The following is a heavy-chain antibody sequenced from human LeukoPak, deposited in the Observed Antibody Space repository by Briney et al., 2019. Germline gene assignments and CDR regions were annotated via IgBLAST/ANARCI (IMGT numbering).Heavy chain of an antibody. V-gene: IGHV1-46*01. D-gene: IGHD6-13*01. Sequence: ASVKVSCKASGYTFTSYYMHWVRQAPGQGLEWMGIINPSGGSTSYAQKFQGRVTMTRDTSTSTVYMELSSLRSEDTAVYYCARDWDLYSSSQGNWFDPWGQGTLVTVSS. CDR2: INPSGGST. J-gene: IGHJ5*02. CDR3: ARDWDLYSSSQGNWFDP. CDR1: GYTFTSYY.